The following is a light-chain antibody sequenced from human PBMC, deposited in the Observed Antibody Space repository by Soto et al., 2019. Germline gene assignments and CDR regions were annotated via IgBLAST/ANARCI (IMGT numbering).Light chain of an antibody. V-gene: IGKV3-20*01. CDR3: QHYDGSPRT. Sequence: EIVLTQFPATLSLSPGERATLYCRTGQSVNDDYFAWYQQKPHHAPRLLVYGIFNRATGVPARFSGSGSGTDFTLTISGLEPEDSAVYYCQHYDGSPRTFGQGTKVEIK. CDR1: QSVNDDY. CDR2: GIF. J-gene: IGKJ2*01.